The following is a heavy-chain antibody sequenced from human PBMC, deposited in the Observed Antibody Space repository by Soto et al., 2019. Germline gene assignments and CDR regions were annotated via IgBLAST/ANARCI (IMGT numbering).Heavy chain of an antibody. Sequence: GKGLEWVSSISSNGDYIYYADSVKGRFTISRDNARTSLHLHMNSLRAEDTAVYFCARVGAYCGEFAYFDFWGQGALVTGSS. D-gene: IGHD4-17*01. CDR2: ISSNGDYI. CDR3: ARVGAYCGEFAYFDF. V-gene: IGHV3-21*01. J-gene: IGHJ4*02.